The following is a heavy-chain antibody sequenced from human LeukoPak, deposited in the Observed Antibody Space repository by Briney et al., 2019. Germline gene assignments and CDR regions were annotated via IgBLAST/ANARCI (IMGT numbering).Heavy chain of an antibody. CDR3: ASVGYCSSTSCLTDWYFDL. D-gene: IGHD2-2*01. J-gene: IGHJ2*01. V-gene: IGHV1-2*02. Sequence: ASVKVSCKASGGTFSSYAISWVRQAPGQGLEWMGWINPNSGGTNYAQKFQGRVTMTRDTSISTAYMELSRLRSDDTAVYYCASVGYCSSTSCLTDWYFDLWGRGTLVTVSS. CDR1: GGTFSSYA. CDR2: INPNSGGT.